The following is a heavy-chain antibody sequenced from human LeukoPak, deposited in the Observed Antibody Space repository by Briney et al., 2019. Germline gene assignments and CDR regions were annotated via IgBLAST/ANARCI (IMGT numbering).Heavy chain of an antibody. V-gene: IGHV4-34*01. CDR1: GGSFSGYY. J-gene: IGHJ4*02. CDR3: AREQPPVGTMVRGTIDY. CDR2: INHSGST. D-gene: IGHD3-10*01. Sequence: SETLSLTCAVYGGSFSGYYWSWIRQPPGKGLEWIGEINHSGSTNYNPSLKSRVTISVDTSKNQFSLKLSSVAAADTAMYYCAREQPPVGTMVRGTIDYWGQGTLVTVSS.